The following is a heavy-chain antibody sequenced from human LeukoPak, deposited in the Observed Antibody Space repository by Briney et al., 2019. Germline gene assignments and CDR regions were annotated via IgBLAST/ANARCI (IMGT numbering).Heavy chain of an antibody. Sequence: SETLSLTCAVYGGSFSGYYWSWIRQPPGKGLEWIGEINHSGSTNYNPSLKSRVTISVDTSKNQFSLKLSSVTAADTAVYYCARGRMEPAAIIGIPWFDPWGQGTLVTVSS. CDR3: ARGRMEPAAIIGIPWFDP. CDR2: INHSGST. V-gene: IGHV4-34*01. CDR1: GGSFSGYY. D-gene: IGHD2-2*01. J-gene: IGHJ5*02.